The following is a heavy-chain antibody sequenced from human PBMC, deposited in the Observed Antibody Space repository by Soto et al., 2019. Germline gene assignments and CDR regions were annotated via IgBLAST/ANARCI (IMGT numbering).Heavy chain of an antibody. Sequence: QVQLVQSGAEVKKPGASVKVSCKASGYTFTSYGISWVRQAPGQGLEWMGWISAYNGNTNYAQKLQGRVTMTTDTSTSTAYRELRSLRSDDTAVYYCARVGPVFASTQRPAGYFDLWGRGTLVTVSS. D-gene: IGHD2-15*01. V-gene: IGHV1-18*01. CDR2: ISAYNGNT. J-gene: IGHJ2*01. CDR3: ARVGPVFASTQRPAGYFDL. CDR1: GYTFTSYG.